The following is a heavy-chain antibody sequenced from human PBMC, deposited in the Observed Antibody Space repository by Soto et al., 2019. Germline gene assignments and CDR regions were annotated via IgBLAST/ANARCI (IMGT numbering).Heavy chain of an antibody. CDR1: GYTFTGYG. J-gene: IGHJ6*02. CDR2: IHAGNGNT. V-gene: IGHV1-3*01. Sequence: GASVKVSCKASGYTFTGYGIHWVRQAPGQRLEWTGWIHAGNGNTTYSEKFQGRVTITRDTSASTAYLELSSLRSEDTAVYYCARDPNDSSAYYHHYYYGMDVWGQGPTVTVSS. D-gene: IGHD3-22*01. CDR3: ARDPNDSSAYYHHYYYGMDV.